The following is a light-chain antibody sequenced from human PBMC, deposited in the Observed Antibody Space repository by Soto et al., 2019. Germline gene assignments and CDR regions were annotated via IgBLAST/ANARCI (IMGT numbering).Light chain of an antibody. J-gene: IGKJ4*01. CDR2: GAS. CDR1: QSVSSSY. Sequence: EIVLTQSPGTLSLSLGERATLSCRASQSVSSSYLAWYQQKPGQAPRLLIYGASSRATGIPDRFSGSGSGTDFTLTISRLEPEDFAVYYCQQYGSSPRTFGGGTKVDIK. CDR3: QQYGSSPRT. V-gene: IGKV3-20*01.